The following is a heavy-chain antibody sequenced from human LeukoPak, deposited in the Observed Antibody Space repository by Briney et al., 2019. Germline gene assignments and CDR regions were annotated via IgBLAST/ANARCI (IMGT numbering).Heavy chain of an antibody. V-gene: IGHV4-30-4*07. CDR3: ATVAVIRGVTYFDY. Sequence: PSQTLSLTCAVSGGSISSGGYSWSWIRQPPGKGLEWIAYLFYSGSTDYNPSLESRVTISVDTSKNQFSLKLRSVTAADTAVYYCATVAVIRGVTYFDYWGQGTLVTVSS. CDR1: GGSISSGGYS. J-gene: IGHJ4*02. D-gene: IGHD2-15*01. CDR2: LFYSGST.